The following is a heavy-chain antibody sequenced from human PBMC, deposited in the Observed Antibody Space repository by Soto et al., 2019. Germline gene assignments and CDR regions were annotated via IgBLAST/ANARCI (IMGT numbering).Heavy chain of an antibody. V-gene: IGHV1-46*01. CDR2: INPSGGST. J-gene: IGHJ5*02. CDR3: ARVGIVGATASRNWFDP. D-gene: IGHD1-26*01. Sequence: ASVKVSCKASGYTCTSYYMHWVRQAPGQGLEWMGIINPSGGSTSYAQKFQGRVTMTRDTSTSTVYMELSSLRSEDTAVYYCARVGIVGATASRNWFDPWGQGTLVTVSS. CDR1: GYTCTSYY.